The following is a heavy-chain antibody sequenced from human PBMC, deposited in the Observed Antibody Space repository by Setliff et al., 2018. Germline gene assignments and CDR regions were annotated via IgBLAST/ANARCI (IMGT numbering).Heavy chain of an antibody. CDR1: GYSFTDYG. CDR2: ISAHTGNT. Sequence: GASVKVSCKTSGYSFTDYGIAWVRQAPGQGLEWMGWISAHTGNTYSAQKLQGRVTLTTDTSTGTAYMELSSLTFDDTAVYFCSRLVRYCTATSCQRLSGGEFWGQGTLVTVSS. CDR3: SRLVRYCTATSCQRLSGGEF. J-gene: IGHJ4*02. V-gene: IGHV1-18*01. D-gene: IGHD2-2*01.